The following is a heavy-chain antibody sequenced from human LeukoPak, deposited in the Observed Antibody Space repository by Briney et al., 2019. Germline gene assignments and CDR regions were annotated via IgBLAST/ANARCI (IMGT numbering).Heavy chain of an antibody. J-gene: IGHJ6*03. CDR1: GFTFDDYA. D-gene: IGHD6-6*01. V-gene: IGHV3-43D*03. CDR2: ISWDGGST. CDR3: AALGSSRLNYYYMDV. Sequence: TRGSLRPSCAASGFTFDDYAMHWVRQAPGKGLEWVSLISWDGGSTYYADSVKGRFTISRDNSKNSLYLQMNSLRAEDTALYYCAALGSSRLNYYYMDVWGKGTTVTVSS.